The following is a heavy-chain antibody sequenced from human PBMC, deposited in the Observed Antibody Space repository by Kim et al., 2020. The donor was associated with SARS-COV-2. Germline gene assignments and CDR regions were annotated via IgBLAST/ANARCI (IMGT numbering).Heavy chain of an antibody. J-gene: IGHJ4*02. CDR1: DGSISTDY. Sequence: SETLSLTCIVSDGSISTDYWNWIRQPPGKGLEWVGSVYYNGRSRYNPSLKSRVTISVDASKNKFSLKVTSVTAADTAMYYCARSYSNNWYWFDYWGQGTLVTVSS. CDR3: ARSYSNNWYWFDY. CDR2: VYYNGRS. V-gene: IGHV4-59*01. D-gene: IGHD6-13*01.